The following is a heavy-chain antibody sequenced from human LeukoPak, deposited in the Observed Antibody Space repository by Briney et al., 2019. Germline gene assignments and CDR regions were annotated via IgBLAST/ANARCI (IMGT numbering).Heavy chain of an antibody. Sequence: ASVKVSCTASGYTFTSYGISWVRQAPGQGLEWMGWISAYNGNTNYAQILQGRVTMTTDTSTSTAYMELRSLRSDDTAVYYCARDREDIVVVPAAIHMDVWGQGTTVTVSS. CDR2: ISAYNGNT. CDR1: GYTFTSYG. D-gene: IGHD2-2*01. CDR3: ARDREDIVVVPAAIHMDV. J-gene: IGHJ6*02. V-gene: IGHV1-18*01.